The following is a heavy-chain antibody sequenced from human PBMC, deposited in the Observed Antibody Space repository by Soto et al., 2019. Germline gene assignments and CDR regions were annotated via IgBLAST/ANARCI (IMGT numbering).Heavy chain of an antibody. CDR1: GFTFSSYA. Sequence: EVQLLESGGGLVQPGGSLRLSCAAPGFTFSSYAMSWVRQAPGKGLEWVSAISGSGGSTYYADSVKGRFTISRDNSKNTLYLQMNSLRAEDTAVYYCAKGSSSGWYMVDYYFDYWGQGTLVTVSS. CDR3: AKGSSSGWYMVDYYFDY. V-gene: IGHV3-23*01. D-gene: IGHD6-19*01. CDR2: ISGSGGST. J-gene: IGHJ4*02.